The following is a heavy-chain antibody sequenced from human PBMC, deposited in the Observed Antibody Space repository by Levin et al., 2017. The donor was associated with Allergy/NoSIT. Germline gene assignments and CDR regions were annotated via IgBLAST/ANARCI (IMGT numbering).Heavy chain of an antibody. J-gene: IGHJ6*02. CDR2: ISWNSGSI. CDR1: GFTFDDYA. V-gene: IGHV3-9*01. Sequence: GGSLRLSCAASGFTFDDYAMHWVRQAPGKGLEWVSGISWNSGSIGYADSVKGRFTISRDNAKNSLYLQMNSLRAEDTALYYCAKEWSVDPAPLGGMDVWGQGTTVTVSS. D-gene: IGHD7-27*01. CDR3: AKEWSVDPAPLGGMDV.